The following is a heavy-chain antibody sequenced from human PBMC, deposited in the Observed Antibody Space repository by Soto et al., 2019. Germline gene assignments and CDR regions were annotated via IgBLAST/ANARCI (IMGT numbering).Heavy chain of an antibody. CDR1: GFSFTTYG. CDR3: TKSWLFEKNWFDP. D-gene: IGHD3-22*01. J-gene: IGHJ5*02. V-gene: IGHV3-23*01. Sequence: VGSLRLSCAASGFSFTTYGMSWVRQAPGKGLEWVSDISSTGLYTYLADSVKGRFTISRDNSKNTLYLQMNSLRVDDTAVYFCTKSWLFEKNWFDPWGQGTLVTVSS. CDR2: ISSTGLYT.